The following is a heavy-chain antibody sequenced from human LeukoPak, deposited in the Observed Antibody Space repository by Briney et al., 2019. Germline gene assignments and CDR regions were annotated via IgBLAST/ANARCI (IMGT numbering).Heavy chain of an antibody. CDR2: INPNSGGT. Sequence: ASVKVSCKASGYTFTGYYMHWVRQAPGQGLEWMGWINPNSGGTNYAQKFQGRVTVTRDTSISTAYMELSKLRSDDTAVYYCARARRNIVVVPAAIYLWYWGQGTLVTVAS. CDR1: GYTFTGYY. J-gene: IGHJ4*02. CDR3: ARARRNIVVVPAAIYLWY. D-gene: IGHD2-2*01. V-gene: IGHV1-2*02.